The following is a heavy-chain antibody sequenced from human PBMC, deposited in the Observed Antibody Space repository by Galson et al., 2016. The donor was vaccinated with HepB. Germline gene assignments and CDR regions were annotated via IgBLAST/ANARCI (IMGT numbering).Heavy chain of an antibody. CDR3: VRGSSRVRTDF. D-gene: IGHD1-1*01. CDR2: ISAYNGDI. Sequence: ASGFTFSNFGFTWVRQAPGQGLEWMGWISAYNGDINYAQRVQGRLTMTTDTSTNTAYMELRSLTSDDTAVYYCVRGSSRVRTDFWGQGTLVTVSS. CDR1: GFTFSNFG. J-gene: IGHJ4*02. V-gene: IGHV1-18*04.